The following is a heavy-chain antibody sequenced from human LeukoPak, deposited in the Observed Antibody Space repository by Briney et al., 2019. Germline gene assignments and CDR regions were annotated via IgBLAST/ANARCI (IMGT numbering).Heavy chain of an antibody. D-gene: IGHD6-13*01. CDR1: GYTFTSYY. J-gene: IGHJ6*02. Sequence: GASVKVSCKASGYTFTSYYMHWVRQAPGLGLEWMGIINPSAGSTNYAQKFQGRVTMTRDTSTSTAYMELSSLRSEDTAVYYCGAAAGLSYYGMDVWGQGTTVTVSS. CDR3: GAAAGLSYYGMDV. CDR2: INPSAGST. V-gene: IGHV1-46*01.